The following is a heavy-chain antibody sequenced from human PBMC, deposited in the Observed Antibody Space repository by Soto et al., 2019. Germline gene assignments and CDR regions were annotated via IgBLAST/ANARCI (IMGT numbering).Heavy chain of an antibody. Sequence: QVQLVQSGAEVKKPGSSVKVSCKASGGTYSSYAISWVRQAPGQGLECMGGIIPIFGTANYAQKFQGRVKITAAESTSTAYMELSSLRYEDTAVYYCARGETAYYDFWSGYAGFDYWGQGTLVTVSS. CDR2: IIPIFGTA. CDR3: ARGETAYYDFWSGYAGFDY. D-gene: IGHD3-3*01. CDR1: GGTYSSYA. V-gene: IGHV1-69*01. J-gene: IGHJ4*02.